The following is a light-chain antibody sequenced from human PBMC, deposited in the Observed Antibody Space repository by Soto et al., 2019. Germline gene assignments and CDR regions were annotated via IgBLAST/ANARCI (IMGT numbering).Light chain of an antibody. CDR2: AAS. V-gene: IGKV1-9*01. CDR1: QGIATY. Sequence: DIQLTQSPSFLSASVGDRVTITCRASQGIATYLAWYQQKPGKAPKLLIYAASTLQSGVTSRFSGSGSGTEFTLTISSLQPEDFATYYCQQLNNYPLTFGGGTKVEIK. J-gene: IGKJ4*01. CDR3: QQLNNYPLT.